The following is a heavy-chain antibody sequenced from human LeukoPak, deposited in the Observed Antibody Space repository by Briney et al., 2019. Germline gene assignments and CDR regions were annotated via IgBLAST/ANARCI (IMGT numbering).Heavy chain of an antibody. D-gene: IGHD4-17*01. J-gene: IGHJ4*02. Sequence: SETLSLTCTVSGGSISSYYWSWIRQPPGKGLEWIGYIYYSGSTNYNPSLKSRVTISVDTSKSQFSLKLSSVTAADTAVYYCARQRDYGDYYFDYWGQGTLVTVSS. CDR2: IYYSGST. V-gene: IGHV4-59*08. CDR3: ARQRDYGDYYFDY. CDR1: GGSISSYY.